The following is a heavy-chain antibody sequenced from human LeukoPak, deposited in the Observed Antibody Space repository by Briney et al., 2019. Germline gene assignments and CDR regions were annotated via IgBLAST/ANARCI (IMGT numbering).Heavy chain of an antibody. Sequence: GGSLRLSCAASGFTFSTSWMNWVRRAPGKGLEWVALIKQHGSEIYYADSVKGRFTISRDDAASSLYLQMHSLSAEDTAVYYCATDRGTYWGQGTLVTVSS. CDR2: IKQHGSEI. V-gene: IGHV3-7*01. D-gene: IGHD3-10*01. CDR3: ATDRGTY. CDR1: GFTFSTSW. J-gene: IGHJ4*02.